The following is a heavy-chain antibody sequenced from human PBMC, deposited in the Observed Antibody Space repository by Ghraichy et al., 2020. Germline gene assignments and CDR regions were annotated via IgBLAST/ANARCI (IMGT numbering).Heavy chain of an antibody. J-gene: IGHJ4*01. CDR2: IYRGDRT. CDR1: GFTVSSNY. D-gene: IGHD2-21*02. V-gene: IGHV3-53*01. Sequence: GGSLRLSCATSGFTVSSNYMAWVRQAPGKGLEWVSVIYRGDRTYYPDSVKGRCTISRDYSTDTLYLQMTSLRVEATAIYYCARDRPPVPALVYWGQGIPVTVSS. CDR3: ARDRPPVPALVY.